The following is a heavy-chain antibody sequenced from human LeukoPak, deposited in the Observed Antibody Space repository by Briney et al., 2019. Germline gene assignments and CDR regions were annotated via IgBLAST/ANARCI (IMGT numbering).Heavy chain of an antibody. CDR1: GFTFSSYA. CDR3: ARGRPDYGDYVVHIFDY. V-gene: IGHV3-30*04. D-gene: IGHD4-17*01. CDR2: ISYDGSNK. Sequence: GRSLRLSCAASGFTFSSYAMHWVRQAPGKGLEWVAVISYDGSNKYYADSVKGRFTISRDNSKNTLYLQMNSLRAEDTAVYYYARGRPDYGDYVVHIFDYWGQGTLVTVSS. J-gene: IGHJ4*02.